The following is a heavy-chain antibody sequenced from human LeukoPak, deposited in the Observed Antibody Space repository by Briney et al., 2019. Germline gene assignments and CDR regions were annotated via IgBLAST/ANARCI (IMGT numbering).Heavy chain of an antibody. V-gene: IGHV3-64*02. CDR1: GFTFSSYA. CDR2: ISSNGGST. Sequence: GGSLRFSCAASGFTFSSYAMHWVRQAPGKGLEYVSAISSNGGSTYYADSVKGRFTISRDNSKNTLYLQMGSLRAEDMAVYYCARTPLYSSGWTGNFDYWGQGTLVTVSS. CDR3: ARTPLYSSGWTGNFDY. J-gene: IGHJ4*02. D-gene: IGHD6-19*01.